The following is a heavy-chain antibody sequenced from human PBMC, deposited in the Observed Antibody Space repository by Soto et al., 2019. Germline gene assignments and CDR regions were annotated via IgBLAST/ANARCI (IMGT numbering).Heavy chain of an antibody. J-gene: IGHJ4*02. CDR1: GYTFSSYA. D-gene: IGHD7-27*01. Sequence: ASVKVSCKASGYTFSSYAMHWVRQAPGQRLEWMGWINAGYGNTKSSQKFQDRVTISRDTSASTAYMELTSLRSEDTAVYYCARDTGDGTFDFWGQGALVTVSS. CDR3: ARDTGDGTFDF. CDR2: INAGYGNT. V-gene: IGHV1-3*01.